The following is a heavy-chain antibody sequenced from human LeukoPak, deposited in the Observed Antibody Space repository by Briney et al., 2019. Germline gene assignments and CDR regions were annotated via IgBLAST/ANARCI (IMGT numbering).Heavy chain of an antibody. Sequence: GRSLRLSCATSGFTFSSYAIHWVRQAPGKGLEWVAVISYDGSNKYYADSVKGRFTISRDNSKNTLYLQMNSLRAEDTAVYYCARLTYFDYWGQGTLVTVSS. CDR2: ISYDGSNK. V-gene: IGHV3-30*04. J-gene: IGHJ4*02. CDR1: GFTFSSYA. CDR3: ARLTYFDY.